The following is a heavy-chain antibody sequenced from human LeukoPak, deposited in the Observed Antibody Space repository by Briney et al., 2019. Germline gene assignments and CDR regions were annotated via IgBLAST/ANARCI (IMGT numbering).Heavy chain of an antibody. CDR2: ISLDGHGK. CDR1: RFTFRSYA. CDR3: ARVLRQLPPH. J-gene: IGHJ4*02. D-gene: IGHD6-6*01. V-gene: IGHV3-30*04. Sequence: GRALRLSCAAPRFTFRSYAMYWVPQAPGKGLEWGADISLDGHGKYYADSVQGRFTISRDNSKNTLSLQMDSVSVEDTAVYYCARVLRQLPPHWGKGTLVTVAA.